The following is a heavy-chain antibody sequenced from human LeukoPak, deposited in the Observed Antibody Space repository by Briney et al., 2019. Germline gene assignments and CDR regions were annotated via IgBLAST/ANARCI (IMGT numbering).Heavy chain of an antibody. V-gene: IGHV4-59*01. CDR1: GGSISTYY. CDR2: IYRSGST. Sequence: SETLSLTCTPSGGSISTYYWSWIRQPPGKGLEWIGYIYRSGSTNYNPSLKSRVTISVDTSKNQFSLKLSSVTAADTAVYYCARGGGYASPIGYWGQGALVTVSS. D-gene: IGHD5-12*01. J-gene: IGHJ4*02. CDR3: ARGGGYASPIGY.